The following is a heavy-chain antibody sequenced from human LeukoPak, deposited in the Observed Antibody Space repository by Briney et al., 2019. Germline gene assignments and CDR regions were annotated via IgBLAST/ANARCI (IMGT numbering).Heavy chain of an antibody. J-gene: IGHJ5*02. CDR3: ATDPSGWYSWFDP. Sequence: SVKVSCKASGGTFSSYAISWVRQAPGQGLEWMGGIIPIFGTANYAQKIQGRVTMTTDTSTSTAYMELRSLRSEDTAVYYCATDPSGWYSWFDPWGQGTLVTVSS. V-gene: IGHV1-69*05. D-gene: IGHD6-19*01. CDR1: GGTFSSYA. CDR2: IIPIFGTA.